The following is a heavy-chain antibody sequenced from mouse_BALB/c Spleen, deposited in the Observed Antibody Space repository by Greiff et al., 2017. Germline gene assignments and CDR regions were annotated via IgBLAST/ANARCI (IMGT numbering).Heavy chain of an antibody. J-gene: IGHJ4*01. Sequence: EVKLMESGGGLVKPGGSLKLSCAASGFTFSDYYMYWVRQTPEKRLEWVATISDGGSYTYYPDSVKGRFTISRDNAKNNLYLQMSSLKSEDTAMYYCARGLVYAMDYWGQGTSVTVSS. V-gene: IGHV5-4*02. CDR2: ISDGGSYT. CDR1: GFTFSDYY. CDR3: ARGLVYAMDY. D-gene: IGHD3-3*01.